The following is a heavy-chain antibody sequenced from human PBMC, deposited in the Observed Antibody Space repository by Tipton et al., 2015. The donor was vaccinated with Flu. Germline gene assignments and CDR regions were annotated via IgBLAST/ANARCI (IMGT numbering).Heavy chain of an antibody. CDR3: ARERLGEYNSSGYSDS. J-gene: IGHJ4*02. D-gene: IGHD3-22*01. V-gene: IGHV4-38-2*02. CDR2: IHPSGNA. Sequence: TLSLTCSVSGDSIGSRYYWGWIRQPPGGGLEWIGNIHPSGNAYYNPSLKSRVTISVDTSKNQFSLRLNSVTAADTAVYYCARERLGEYNSSGYSDSWGQGTLVTVSS. CDR1: GDSIGSRYY.